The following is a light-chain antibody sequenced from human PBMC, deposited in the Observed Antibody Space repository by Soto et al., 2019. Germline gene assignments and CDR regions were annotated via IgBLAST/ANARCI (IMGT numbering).Light chain of an antibody. Sequence: EIVLTQSPATLSLSPGERATLSCRDSQSVSSYLAWYQQKPGQAPRLLIYDPSNRATGIPARFSGSGSVTDFTLTISTLEPEDFAIYYCQQRSNWPPFTFSGGTKFAIK. CDR1: QSVSSY. J-gene: IGKJ4*01. CDR2: DPS. CDR3: QQRSNWPPFT. V-gene: IGKV3-11*01.